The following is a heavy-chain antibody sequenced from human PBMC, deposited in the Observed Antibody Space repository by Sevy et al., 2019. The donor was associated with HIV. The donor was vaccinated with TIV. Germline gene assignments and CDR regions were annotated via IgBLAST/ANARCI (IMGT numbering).Heavy chain of an antibody. CDR3: ARQGATLTTLSAFHI. D-gene: IGHD4-4*01. J-gene: IGHJ3*02. V-gene: IGHV4-59*08. CDR1: GGSISDHY. CDR2: FYYGSGTT. Sequence: SETLSLTCTVSGGSISDHYWSWIRQPPGKGLEWIGYFYYGSGTTNYNPSLKSRVTISIDTSKNQFSLKVSSVTAADTAVYYCARQGATLTTLSAFHIWGQGTMVTVS.